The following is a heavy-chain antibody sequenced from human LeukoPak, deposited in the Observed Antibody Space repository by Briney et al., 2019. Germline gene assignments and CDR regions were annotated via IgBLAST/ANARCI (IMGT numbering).Heavy chain of an antibody. J-gene: IGHJ4*02. CDR2: IYYSGST. V-gene: IGHV4-59*01. CDR1: GGSISSYS. Sequence: KPSETLSLTCTVSGGSISSYSWSWIRQPPGKGLEWIGYIYYSGSTNYNPSLKSRVTISVDTSKNQFSLKLSSVTAADTAVYYCARTSPAVAGYYFDYWGQGTLVTVSS. D-gene: IGHD6-19*01. CDR3: ARTSPAVAGYYFDY.